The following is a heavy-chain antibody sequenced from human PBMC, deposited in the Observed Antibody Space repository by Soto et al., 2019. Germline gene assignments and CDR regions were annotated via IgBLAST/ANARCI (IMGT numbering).Heavy chain of an antibody. CDR3: AGSTSWDTYYYGMDV. CDR1: GFTFSSYW. V-gene: IGHV3-7*01. CDR2: IKQDGSEK. J-gene: IGHJ6*02. D-gene: IGHD2-2*01. Sequence: GGSLRLSCAASGFTFSSYWMSWVRQAPGKGLEWVANIKQDGSEKYYVDSVKGRFTISRDNAKNSLYLQMNSLRAEDTAVYYCAGSTSWDTYYYGMDVWGQGTTVTVSS.